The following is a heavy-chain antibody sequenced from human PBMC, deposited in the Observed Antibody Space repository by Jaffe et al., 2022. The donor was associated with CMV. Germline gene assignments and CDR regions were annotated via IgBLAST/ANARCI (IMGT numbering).Heavy chain of an antibody. CDR3: VRDKNWAFDY. D-gene: IGHD7-27*01. CDR2: ISGSTTII. CDR1: GFTFSDYS. V-gene: IGHV3-48*02. Sequence: EVQLVESGGGLVQPGGSLRLSCAASGFTFSDYSMNWVRQAPGKGLEWLSYISGSTTIISYADSVKGRFTVSRDNAQNSLYLQMNSLRDEDTALYYCVRDKNWAFDYWGQGTLVTVSS. J-gene: IGHJ4*02.